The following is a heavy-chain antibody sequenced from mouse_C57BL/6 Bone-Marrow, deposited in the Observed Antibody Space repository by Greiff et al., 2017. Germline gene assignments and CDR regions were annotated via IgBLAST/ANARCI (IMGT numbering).Heavy chain of an antibody. D-gene: IGHD2-4*01. CDR1: GYTFTDYE. CDR2: IDPETGGT. CDR3: TRGYYEGDY. J-gene: IGHJ2*01. V-gene: IGHV1-15*01. Sequence: QVQLQQSGAELVRPGASVTLSCKASGYTFTDYEMHWVKQTPVHGLEWIGAIDPETGGTAYNQKFKGKAILTADKSSSTAYMELRSLTSEDSAVYYCTRGYYEGDYWGQGTTLTVSS.